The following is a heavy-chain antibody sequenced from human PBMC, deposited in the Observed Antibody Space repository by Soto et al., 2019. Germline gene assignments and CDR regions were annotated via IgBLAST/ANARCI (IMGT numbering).Heavy chain of an antibody. CDR1: GGSVSSGSYY. D-gene: IGHD6-6*01. V-gene: IGHV4-61*01. CDR3: ARDHAALAARPSNGMDV. CDR2: IYYSGST. Sequence: QVQLQESGPGLVKPSETLSLTCTVSGGSVSSGSYYWSWIRQPPGKGLEWIGYIYYSGSTNYNPSLKSRVTISVDTSKNQFSLKLSSVTAADTAVYYCARDHAALAARPSNGMDVWGQGTTVTVSS. J-gene: IGHJ6*02.